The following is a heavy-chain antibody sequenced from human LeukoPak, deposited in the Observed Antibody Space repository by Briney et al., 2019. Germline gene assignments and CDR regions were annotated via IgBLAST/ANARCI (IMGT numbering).Heavy chain of an antibody. J-gene: IGHJ4*02. D-gene: IGHD2-2*01. V-gene: IGHV1-46*01. Sequence: GASVKVSCTASGYTFTSYYMHWVRQAPGQGLEWMGIINPSGGSTSYAQKFQGRVTMTRDTSTSTVYMELSSLRSEDTAVYYCARDGCSSTSCQRTFDYWGQGTLVTVSS. CDR1: GYTFTSYY. CDR3: ARDGCSSTSCQRTFDY. CDR2: INPSGGST.